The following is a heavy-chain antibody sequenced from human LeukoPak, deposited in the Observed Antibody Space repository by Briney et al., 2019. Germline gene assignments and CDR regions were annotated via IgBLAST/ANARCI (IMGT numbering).Heavy chain of an antibody. CDR3: AKEYSSSFSFDY. J-gene: IGHJ4*02. CDR1: GFTFNTYS. CDR2: ISSSSSYI. V-gene: IGHV3-21*04. D-gene: IGHD6-13*01. Sequence: PGGSLRLSCEASGFTFNTYSMNWARQAPGKGLEWVSSISSSSSYIYYADSVKGRFTISRDNSKNTLYLQMNSLRAEDTAVYYCAKEYSSSFSFDYWGQGTLVTVSS.